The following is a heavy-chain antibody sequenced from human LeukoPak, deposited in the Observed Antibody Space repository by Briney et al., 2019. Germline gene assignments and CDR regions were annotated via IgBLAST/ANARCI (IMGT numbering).Heavy chain of an antibody. CDR1: GGSISSSSYY. J-gene: IGHJ2*01. D-gene: IGHD3-3*01. CDR2: IYYSGGT. V-gene: IGHV4-39*07. Sequence: SETLSLTCTVSGGSISSSSYYWGWIRQPPGKGLEWIGRIYYSGGTYYNPSLKSRVTISVDTSKNQFSLKLSSVTAADTAVYYCARDRVVIINWYFDLWGRGTLVTVSS. CDR3: ARDRVVIINWYFDL.